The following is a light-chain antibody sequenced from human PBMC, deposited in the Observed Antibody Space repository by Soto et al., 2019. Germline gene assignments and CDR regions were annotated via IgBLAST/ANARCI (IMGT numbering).Light chain of an antibody. V-gene: IGKV4-1*01. CDR2: WAS. CDR1: QSFLYSSNNKNY. Sequence: DILMTQSPASLAVSLGERATINCKSSQSFLYSSNNKNYLAWYQRKPGQPPRLLIYWASTRESGVPDRFSGSGSGTDFTLTISSLQAEDVAVYYCQQYYSTPPVTFGGGTKV. J-gene: IGKJ4*01. CDR3: QQYYSTPPVT.